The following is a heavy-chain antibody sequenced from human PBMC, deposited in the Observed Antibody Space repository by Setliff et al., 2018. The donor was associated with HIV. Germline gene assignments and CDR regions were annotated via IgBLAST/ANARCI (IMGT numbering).Heavy chain of an antibody. V-gene: IGHV4-31*03. CDR3: ARGLSFYDPGGFDY. D-gene: IGHD3-22*01. Sequence: PSETLSLTCTVSGGSISSGGYYWSWIRQHPGKGLEWIGYIYYSGGSYYTPSLKSRVTISVDTSKNQFSLKLSSVTAADTAVYYCARGLSFYDPGGFDYWGQGTLVTVSS. CDR2: IYYSGGS. J-gene: IGHJ4*02. CDR1: GGSISSGGYY.